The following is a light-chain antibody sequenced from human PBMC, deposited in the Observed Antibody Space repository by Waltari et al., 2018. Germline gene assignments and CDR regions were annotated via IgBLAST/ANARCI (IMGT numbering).Light chain of an antibody. Sequence: QAGLTQPPAVSKDLRQTATLTCTGNRDTVAYQAAAWLQQRQGHPPKPLSSRNNNRPSGISERFSASRSGNTASLTITGLQPEDEGDYYCSAWDTSLSAWVFGGGTKLTVL. J-gene: IGLJ3*02. CDR1: RDTVAYQA. CDR3: SAWDTSLSAWV. CDR2: RNN. V-gene: IGLV10-54*01.